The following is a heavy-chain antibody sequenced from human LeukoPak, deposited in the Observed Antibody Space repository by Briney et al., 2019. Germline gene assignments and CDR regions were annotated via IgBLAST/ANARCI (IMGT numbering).Heavy chain of an antibody. CDR2: INHSGST. J-gene: IGHJ6*03. CDR1: GGSFSGYY. CDR3: ARAGSGSYPRNHYYYYYVDV. D-gene: IGHD3-10*01. V-gene: IGHV4-34*01. Sequence: PSETLSLTCAVYGGSFSGYYWSWIRQPPGKGLEWIGEINHSGSTNYNPSLKSRVAISVDTSKNQFSLKLSSVTAADTAVYYCARAGSGSYPRNHYYYYYVDVWGKGTTVTISS.